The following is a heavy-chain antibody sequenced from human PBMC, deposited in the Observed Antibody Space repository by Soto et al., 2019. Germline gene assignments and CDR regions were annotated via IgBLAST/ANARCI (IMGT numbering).Heavy chain of an antibody. V-gene: IGHV1-18*01. J-gene: IGHJ6*03. CDR1: GYTFTSYG. CDR3: ARVKKSPSYSSSSSYYYYYMDV. CDR2: ISAYNGNT. Sequence: GASVKVSCKASGYTFTSYGISWVRQAPGQGLEWMGWISAYNGNTNYAQKLQGRVTMTTDTSTSTAYMELRSLRSDDTAVYYCARVKKSPSYSSSSSYYYYYMDVWGKGITVTVSS. D-gene: IGHD6-6*01.